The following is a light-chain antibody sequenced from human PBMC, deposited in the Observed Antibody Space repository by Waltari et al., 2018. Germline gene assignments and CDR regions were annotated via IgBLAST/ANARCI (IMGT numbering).Light chain of an antibody. J-gene: IGKJ5*01. V-gene: IGKV1-9*01. CDR2: GAS. CDR1: QGISSY. CDR3: QQLNSYLT. Sequence: IQLTQSPSSLSASVGDRVTITCRASQGISSYLAWYQQTPGKAPNLLIDGASTLQSGVPSRFSGSVSGTDFTLTINSLQPEDFATYYCQQLNSYLTFGQGTRLEIK.